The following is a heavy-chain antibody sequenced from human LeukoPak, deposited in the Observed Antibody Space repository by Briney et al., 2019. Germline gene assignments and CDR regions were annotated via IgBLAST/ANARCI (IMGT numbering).Heavy chain of an antibody. V-gene: IGHV1-69*05. Sequence: ASVKVSCKASGGTFSSYAISWVRQAPGQGLEWMGGIIPIFGTANYAQKFQGRVTITTDESTSTAYMELSSLRSGDTAVYYCARAYDFWTYMDVWGKGTTVTVSS. J-gene: IGHJ6*03. CDR1: GGTFSSYA. CDR3: ARAYDFWTYMDV. D-gene: IGHD3-3*01. CDR2: IIPIFGTA.